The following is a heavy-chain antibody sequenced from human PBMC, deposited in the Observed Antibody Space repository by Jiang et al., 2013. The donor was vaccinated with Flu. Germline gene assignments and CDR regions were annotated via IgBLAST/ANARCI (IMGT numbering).Heavy chain of an antibody. J-gene: IGHJ4*02. CDR2: SILVTLIP. D-gene: IGHD3-3*01. Sequence: EVKKPGESLKISCKGFWDTALPATGSAGCARCPGKAWSGWGSSILVTLIPDTSPSFQGQVTISADKSISTAYLQWSSLKASDTAMYYCAVNYDFWSGPRSLFYFDYWGQGTLVTVSS. CDR1: DTALPATG. CDR3: AVNYDFWSGPRSLFYFDY. V-gene: IGHV5-51*01.